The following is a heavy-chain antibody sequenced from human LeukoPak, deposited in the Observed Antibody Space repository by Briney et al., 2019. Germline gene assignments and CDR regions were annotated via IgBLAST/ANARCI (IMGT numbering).Heavy chain of an antibody. Sequence: GGSLRLSCAASGFTFSSYGMNWVRQAPGKGLEWVSYISSGTSTIYYADSVKGRFTISRENAKNSLYLQVNSLRDEDTAVYYCARGYYGSGTFLFDYWGQGTLVTVSS. CDR3: ARGYYGSGTFLFDY. J-gene: IGHJ4*02. CDR2: ISSGTSTI. CDR1: GFTFSSYG. V-gene: IGHV3-48*02. D-gene: IGHD3-10*01.